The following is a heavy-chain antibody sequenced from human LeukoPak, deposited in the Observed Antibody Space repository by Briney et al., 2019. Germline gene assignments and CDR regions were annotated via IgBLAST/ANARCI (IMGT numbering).Heavy chain of an antibody. J-gene: IGHJ4*02. CDR1: GGSFSGYY. CDR2: INHSGST. CDR3: ARHVSVALSFLFDY. V-gene: IGHV4-34*01. D-gene: IGHD6-19*01. Sequence: PSETLSLTCAVYGGSFSGYYWSWIRQPPGKGLEWIGEINHSGSTNYNPSLKSRVTISVDTSKNQFSLKLSSVTAADTAVYYCARHVSVALSFLFDYWGQGTLVTVSS.